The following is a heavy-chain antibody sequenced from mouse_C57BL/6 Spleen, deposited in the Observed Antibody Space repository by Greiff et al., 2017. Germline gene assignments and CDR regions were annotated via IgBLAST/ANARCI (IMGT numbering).Heavy chain of an antibody. D-gene: IGHD1-1*01. Sequence: DVKLVESGGGLVKPGGSLKLSCAASGFTFSDYGMHWVRQAPEKGLEWVAYISSGSSTIYYADTVKGRFTISRDNAKNTLFLPMTSLRSEDTAMYYCARLHYYGSSYVDYFDYWGQGTTLTVSS. J-gene: IGHJ2*01. V-gene: IGHV5-17*01. CDR3: ARLHYYGSSYVDYFDY. CDR1: GFTFSDYG. CDR2: ISSGSSTI.